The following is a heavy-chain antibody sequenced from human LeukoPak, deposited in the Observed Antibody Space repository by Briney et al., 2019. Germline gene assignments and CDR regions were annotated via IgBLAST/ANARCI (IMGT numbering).Heavy chain of an antibody. CDR3: ARGGKGPVSYYYYMDV. Sequence: SETLSLTCTVSGGSISSSSYYWGWIRQPPGKGLEWIGSIYYSGSTYYNPSLKSRVTISVDTSKNQFSLKLSSVTAADTAVYYCARGGKGPVSYYYYMDVWGKGTTVTVSS. V-gene: IGHV4-39*07. J-gene: IGHJ6*03. CDR2: IYYSGST. D-gene: IGHD1-14*01. CDR1: GGSISSSSYY.